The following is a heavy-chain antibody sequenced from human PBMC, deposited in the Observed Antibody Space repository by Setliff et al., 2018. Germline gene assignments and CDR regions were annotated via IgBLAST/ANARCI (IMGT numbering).Heavy chain of an antibody. CDR1: GFTVSTFS. Sequence: GGSLRLSCAASGFTVSTFSMHWVRQAPVKGLEWVATISDDGTNEFYADSVMGRVTISRDNSKNSLFLQMNSLRVEDTAIYFCAKATYASYGDYVGPISDSWGQGTLVTVSS. J-gene: IGHJ4*02. CDR2: ISDDGTNE. CDR3: AKATYASYGDYVGPISDS. D-gene: IGHD4-17*01. V-gene: IGHV3-30*18.